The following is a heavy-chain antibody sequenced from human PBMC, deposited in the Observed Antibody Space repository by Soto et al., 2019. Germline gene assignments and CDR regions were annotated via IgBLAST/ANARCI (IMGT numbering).Heavy chain of an antibody. Sequence: QVQLAQSGAEVRKPGSSVTVSCKASGGTFSNYAISWVRQAPGQGLEWMGGIIPIVGTGSYAQKFQGRVTITADEPTTTAYMELSSLRFEDTAVYYCARVVILVPTASTHYYYHMDVWGPGTTVTVSS. J-gene: IGHJ6*02. CDR1: GGTFSNYA. CDR2: IIPIVGTG. CDR3: ARVVILVPTASTHYYYHMDV. V-gene: IGHV1-69*01. D-gene: IGHD2-2*01.